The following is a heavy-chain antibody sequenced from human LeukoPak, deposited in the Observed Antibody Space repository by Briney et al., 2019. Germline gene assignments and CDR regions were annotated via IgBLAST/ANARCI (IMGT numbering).Heavy chain of an antibody. J-gene: IGHJ6*03. CDR2: INHSGST. V-gene: IGHV4-34*01. CDR3: ASRLRMVYYYMDV. Sequence: SETLSLTCAVYGGSFSGYYWSWIRQPPGKGLEWIGEINHSGSTNYNPSLKSRVTTSVDTSKNQFSLKLSSVTAADTAVYYCASRLRMVYYYMDVWGKGTTVTVSS. D-gene: IGHD2-8*01. CDR1: GGSFSGYY.